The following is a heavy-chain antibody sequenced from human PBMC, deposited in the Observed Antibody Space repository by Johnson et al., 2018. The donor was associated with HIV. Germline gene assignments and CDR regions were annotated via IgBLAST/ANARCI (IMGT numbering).Heavy chain of an antibody. CDR3: PTDYIVVWAFDI. CDR2: IKSKTDGGTI. Sequence: VQLVESGGGLVKPGGSLRLSCAASGFTFTNAWMTWVRQAPGKGLEWLGRIKSKTDGGTIDYATPVKGRFTISRDDSKNTLYLQINSLKTEDTAMYYCPTDYIVVWAFDIWGQGTMVTVSS. J-gene: IGHJ3*02. D-gene: IGHD2-21*01. V-gene: IGHV3-15*01. CDR1: GFTFTNAW.